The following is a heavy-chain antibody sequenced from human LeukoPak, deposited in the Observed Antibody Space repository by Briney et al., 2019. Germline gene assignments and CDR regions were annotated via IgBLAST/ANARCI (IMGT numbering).Heavy chain of an antibody. Sequence: ASVKVSCKASGGTFSSYAISWVRQAPGQGLEWMGGIIPIFGTANYAQKFQGRVTITADESTSTAYMELSSLRSEDTAVYYCAREQLLDYYYYYMDVWGKGTTVTVSS. V-gene: IGHV1-69*13. CDR1: GGTFSSYA. CDR2: IIPIFGTA. D-gene: IGHD1-26*01. CDR3: AREQLLDYYYYYMDV. J-gene: IGHJ6*03.